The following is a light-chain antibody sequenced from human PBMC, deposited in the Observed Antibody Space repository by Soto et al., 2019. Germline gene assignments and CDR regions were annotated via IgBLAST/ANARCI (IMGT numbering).Light chain of an antibody. CDR2: AAS. J-gene: IGKJ3*01. CDR1: EDIRNY. Sequence: DIQMTQSPSSLAASVGDGVTITCGASEDIRNYVAWFQQKPEKAPRSLISAASILESGVPSKFSGSGSGTDFPLTSSSLQPEDFATYYCQQYRSFPFTVGPGTKVDIK. CDR3: QQYRSFPFT. V-gene: IGKV1-16*02.